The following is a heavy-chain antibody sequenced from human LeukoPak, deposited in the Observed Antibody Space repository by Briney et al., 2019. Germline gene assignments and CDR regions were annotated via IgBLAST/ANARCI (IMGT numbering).Heavy chain of an antibody. Sequence: GGSLRLSCAASGFTFSSYGMHWVRQAPGKGLEWVAVISYDGSNKYYADPVKGRFTISRDNSKNTLYLQMNSLRAEDTAVYHCAKIAAAGTDYWGQGTLVTVSS. D-gene: IGHD6-13*01. CDR3: AKIAAAGTDY. V-gene: IGHV3-30*18. CDR2: ISYDGSNK. CDR1: GFTFSSYG. J-gene: IGHJ4*02.